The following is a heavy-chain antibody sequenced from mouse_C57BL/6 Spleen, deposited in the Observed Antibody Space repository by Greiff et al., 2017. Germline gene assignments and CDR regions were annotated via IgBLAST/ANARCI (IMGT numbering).Heavy chain of an antibody. V-gene: IGHV1-82*01. J-gene: IGHJ4*01. CDR2: IYPGDGDT. CDR3: ARKGYYAMDY. Sequence: QVQLQQSGPELVKPGASVKISCKASGYAFSSSCMNWVKQRPGKGLEWIGRIYPGDGDTNYNGKFKGKATLTADKSSSTAYMQLSSLTSEDSAVYFCARKGYYAMDYWGQGTSVTVSS. CDR1: GYAFSSSC.